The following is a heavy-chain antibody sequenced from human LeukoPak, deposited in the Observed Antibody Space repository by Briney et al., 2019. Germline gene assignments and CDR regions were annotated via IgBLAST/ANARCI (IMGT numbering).Heavy chain of an antibody. CDR3: ATGGSSLLVGYFDY. CDR1: GFTFTTYA. D-gene: IGHD3-16*01. CDR2: ISGSGGHT. V-gene: IGHV3-23*01. Sequence: GGSLRLSCAASGFTFTTYAMSWVRQAPGKGLEWVSAISGSGGHTYYADSVKGRFTISRDNSKNTLYLQMNSLRAEDTAVYYCATGGSSLLVGYFDYWGQGTLVPSPQ. J-gene: IGHJ4*02.